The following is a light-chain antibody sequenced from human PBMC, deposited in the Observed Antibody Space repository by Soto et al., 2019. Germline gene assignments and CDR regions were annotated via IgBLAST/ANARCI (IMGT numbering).Light chain of an antibody. Sequence: IVMTQSPATLSVSPGESATLSCRASQSISSNLAWYQQKPGQAPRLLIYGASTRATGVPARFSGSGSGTEFTLTISSLQSEDFAVYYCQQYHGWLLTFDGGAKVEIK. CDR1: QSISSN. V-gene: IGKV3-15*01. CDR2: GAS. CDR3: QQYHGWLLT. J-gene: IGKJ4*01.